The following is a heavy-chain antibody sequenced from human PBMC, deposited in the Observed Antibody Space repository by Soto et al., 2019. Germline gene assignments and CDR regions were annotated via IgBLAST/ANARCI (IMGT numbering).Heavy chain of an antibody. J-gene: IGHJ6*02. CDR2: IDWNDDK. Sequence: QITLKESGPTLVKPTQTLTLTCTFSGFSLTTGGVGVGWIRQPPGKALEWLALIDWNDDKRYRQSLESRLTFTQDASKNQVVLLITNMDPVDTATYYCAHLMLDYYGAMDVWGQGTTVTVSS. CDR3: AHLMLDYYGAMDV. CDR1: GFSLTTGGVG. D-gene: IGHD3-10*01. V-gene: IGHV2-5*01.